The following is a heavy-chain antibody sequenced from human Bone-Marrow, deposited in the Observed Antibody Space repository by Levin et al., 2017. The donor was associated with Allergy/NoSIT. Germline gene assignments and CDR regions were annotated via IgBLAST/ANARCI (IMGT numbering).Heavy chain of an antibody. Sequence: GESLKISCAASGFTFSSYGMHWVRQAPGKGLEWVAVISYDGSNKYYADSVKGRFTISRDNSKNTLYLQMNSLRAEDTAVYYCAKGHSYYYGSGSYYYDYWGQGTLVTVSS. CDR3: AKGHSYYYGSGSYYYDY. D-gene: IGHD3-10*01. CDR1: GFTFSSYG. CDR2: ISYDGSNK. J-gene: IGHJ4*02. V-gene: IGHV3-30*18.